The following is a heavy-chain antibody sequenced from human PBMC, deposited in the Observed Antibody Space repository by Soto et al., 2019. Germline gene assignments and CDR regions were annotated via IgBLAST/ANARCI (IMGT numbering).Heavy chain of an antibody. V-gene: IGHV3-30-3*01. CDR1: GFTFSSYA. CDR2: ISYDGSNK. Sequence: QVQLVESGGGVVQPGRSLRLSCAASGFTFSSYAMHWVRQAPGKGLEWVAVISYDGSNKYYADSVKGRFTISRDNSKNTLYLQMNSLRAEDTAVYYCARDMARYCSSTSCYTPLDYWGQGTLVTVSS. J-gene: IGHJ4*02. D-gene: IGHD2-2*02. CDR3: ARDMARYCSSTSCYTPLDY.